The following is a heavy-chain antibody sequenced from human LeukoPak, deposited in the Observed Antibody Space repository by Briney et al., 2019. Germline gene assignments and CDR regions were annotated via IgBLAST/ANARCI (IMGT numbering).Heavy chain of an antibody. V-gene: IGHV4-34*01. D-gene: IGHD3-10*01. Sequence: SETLSLTCAVYGGSFSGYYRSWIRQPPGKGLEWIGEINHSGSTNYNPSLKSRVTISVDTSKNQFSLKLSSVTAADTAVYYCASQAGWSYYGSGSYNYWGQGTLVTVSS. CDR3: ASQAGWSYYGSGSYNY. CDR1: GGSFSGYY. J-gene: IGHJ4*02. CDR2: INHSGST.